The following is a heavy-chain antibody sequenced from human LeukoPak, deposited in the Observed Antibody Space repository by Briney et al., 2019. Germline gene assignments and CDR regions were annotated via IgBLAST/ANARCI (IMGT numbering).Heavy chain of an antibody. D-gene: IGHD2-2*01. Sequence: SETLSLTCTVSGGSISSYYWSWIRQPPGKGLEWIGYIYYSGSTNYNPSLKSRVTISVDTSKNQFSLKLSSVTAADTAVYYCAGGPIVVVPAYWCDPWGQGTLVTVSS. J-gene: IGHJ5*02. CDR2: IYYSGST. CDR3: AGGPIVVVPAYWCDP. V-gene: IGHV4-59*01. CDR1: GGSISSYY.